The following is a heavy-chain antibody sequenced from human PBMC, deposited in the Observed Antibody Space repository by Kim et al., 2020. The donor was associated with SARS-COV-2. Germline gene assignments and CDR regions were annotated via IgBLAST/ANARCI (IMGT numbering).Heavy chain of an antibody. CDR3: AREGNDYDFWSRFDY. J-gene: IGHJ4*02. V-gene: IGHV4-4*07. Sequence: SETLSLTCTVSGGSISSYYWSWIRQPAGKGLEWIGRIYTSGSTNYNPSLKSRVTMSVDTSKNQFSLKLSSVTAADTAVYYCAREGNDYDFWSRFDYWGQGTLVTVSS. CDR1: GGSISSYY. CDR2: IYTSGST. D-gene: IGHD3-3*01.